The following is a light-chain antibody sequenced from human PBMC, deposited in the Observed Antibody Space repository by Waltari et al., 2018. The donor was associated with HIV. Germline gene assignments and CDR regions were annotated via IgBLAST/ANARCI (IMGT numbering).Light chain of an antibody. Sequence: EVVLTQSPATLSLSPGARATLPCRASQSVSDSLAWDQQKPGQGPRLLIFNSSNCATGIPARFSVSGSGTGFAFTISSLEPEDFAVDYCQRRSNWRRSGLTFGGGTKVEIK. V-gene: IGKV3-11*01. J-gene: IGKJ4*01. CDR1: QSVSDS. CDR2: NSS. CDR3: QRRSNWRRSGLT.